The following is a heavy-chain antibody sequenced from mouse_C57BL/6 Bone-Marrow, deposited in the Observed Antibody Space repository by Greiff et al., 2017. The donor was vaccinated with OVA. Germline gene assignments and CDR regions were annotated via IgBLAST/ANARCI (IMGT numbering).Heavy chain of an antibody. D-gene: IGHD1-1*01. CDR3: ATQEDYYDVV. CDR2: ISSGGSYT. CDR1: GFNFSSYG. V-gene: IGHV5-6*02. Sequence: DVMLVESGGDLVKPGGSLKLSCAASGFNFSSYGMSWVRQTPDKRLEWVATISSGGSYTYYQDSVKGRFTISRDNAENTLYLQMSSLKSEDTAMYYCATQEDYYDVVWGKGTTVTVSS. J-gene: IGHJ1*03.